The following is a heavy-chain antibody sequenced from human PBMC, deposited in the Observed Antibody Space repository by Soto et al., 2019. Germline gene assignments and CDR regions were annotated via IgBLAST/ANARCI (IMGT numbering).Heavy chain of an antibody. D-gene: IGHD6-13*01. CDR3: ARVGAAAATGNRYFDY. J-gene: IGHJ4*02. CDR1: GYSISSSNW. CDR2: IYYSGST. Sequence: QVQLQESGPGLVKPSDTLSLTCAVSGYSISSSNWWGWIRQPPGKGLEWIGYIYYSGSTYYNPSLKRRVTMSVDTSKNQFSLKLSSVTAVDTAVYYCARVGAAAATGNRYFDYWGQGTLVTVSS. V-gene: IGHV4-28*03.